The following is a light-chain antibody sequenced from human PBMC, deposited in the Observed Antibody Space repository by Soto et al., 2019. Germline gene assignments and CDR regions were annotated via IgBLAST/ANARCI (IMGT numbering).Light chain of an antibody. CDR1: QTIRTNY. CDR2: DAS. J-gene: IGKJ5*01. V-gene: IGKV3D-20*01. Sequence: EIVLTQSPATLSLSPGERGTLSCGASQTIRTNYLAWYQHKPGLAPRLLIYDASARATGTADRFSGSGSGTNFTLTISRLEPGDSAVYYCQQYDSLITFGQGTRLEIK. CDR3: QQYDSLIT.